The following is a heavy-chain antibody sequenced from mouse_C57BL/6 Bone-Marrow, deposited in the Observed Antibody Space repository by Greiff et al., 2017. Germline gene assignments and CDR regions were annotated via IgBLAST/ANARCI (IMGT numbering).Heavy chain of an antibody. J-gene: IGHJ2*01. D-gene: IGHD1-1*01. V-gene: IGHV1-69*01. CDR3: ARSHYGSSPEYFDY. CDR1: GYTFTSYW. CDR2: IDPSDSYT. Sequence: VQLQQPGAELVMPGASVKLSCKASGYTFTSYWMHWVKQRPGQGLEWIGEIDPSDSYTNYNQKFKGKSTLTVDKSSSTAYMQLSSLTSEDSAVYYCARSHYGSSPEYFDYWGQGTTLTVSS.